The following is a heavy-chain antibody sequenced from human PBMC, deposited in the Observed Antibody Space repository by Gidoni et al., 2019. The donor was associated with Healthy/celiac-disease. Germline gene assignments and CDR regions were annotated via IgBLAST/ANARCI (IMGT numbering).Heavy chain of an antibody. V-gene: IGHV3-21*01. CDR2: ISSSSSYI. CDR3: ARDLILTGYYEYYFDY. J-gene: IGHJ4*02. CDR1: GFTFSSYS. D-gene: IGHD3-9*01. Sequence: EVQLVEPGGGLVKPGGSLRLSCAASGFTFSSYSMNWVRQAPGKGLEWVSSISSSSSYIYYADSVKGRFTISRDNAKNSLYLQMNSLRAEDTAVYYCARDLILTGYYEYYFDYWGQGTLVTVSS.